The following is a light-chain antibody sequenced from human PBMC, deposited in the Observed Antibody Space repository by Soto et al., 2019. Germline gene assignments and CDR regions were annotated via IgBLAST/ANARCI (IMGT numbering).Light chain of an antibody. CDR1: QNINTW. Sequence: IQINQSPSTGSASVGHRFTITCLASQNINTWLAWYQQKPGKAPKLLILKASSLESGVPSRFSGSGSGTEFTLTISSLQPDDLATYYCQQYNNYFWAFGQGTKVDTK. V-gene: IGKV1-5*03. CDR2: KAS. CDR3: QQYNNYFWA. J-gene: IGKJ1*01.